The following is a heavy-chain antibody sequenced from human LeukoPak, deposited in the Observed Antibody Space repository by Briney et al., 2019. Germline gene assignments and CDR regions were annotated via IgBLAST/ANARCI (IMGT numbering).Heavy chain of an antibody. J-gene: IGHJ3*02. Sequence: GGSLRLSCAASGFTFGSYSMNWVRQAPGKGLEWVSSISSSSSYIYYADSVKGRFTISRDNSKNTLYLQMNSLRAEDTAVYYCAKAVRLGYCSGGSCHAFDIWGQGTMVTVSS. CDR2: ISSSSSYI. CDR1: GFTFGSYS. CDR3: AKAVRLGYCSGGSCHAFDI. V-gene: IGHV3-21*04. D-gene: IGHD2-15*01.